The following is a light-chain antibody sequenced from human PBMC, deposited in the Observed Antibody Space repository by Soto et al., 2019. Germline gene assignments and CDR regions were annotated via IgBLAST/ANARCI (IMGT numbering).Light chain of an antibody. Sequence: QSALTQPASVCGSPGQSITISCSGTRSDIGSYNYVAWYQQFPGKTPKILIYGVSNRPSGVSSRFSGSKSGNTASLTISGLQAEDEADYYCISYTGSSTSYVFGSGTKLTVL. CDR1: RSDIGSYNY. CDR2: GVS. CDR3: ISYTGSSTSYV. J-gene: IGLJ1*01. V-gene: IGLV2-14*01.